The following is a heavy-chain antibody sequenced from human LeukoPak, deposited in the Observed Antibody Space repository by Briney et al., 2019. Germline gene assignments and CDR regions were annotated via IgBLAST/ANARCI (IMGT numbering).Heavy chain of an antibody. J-gene: IGHJ5*02. CDR1: GGSISSYY. CDR2: IYYSGST. V-gene: IGHV4-59*01. CDR3: ARGYCSGGSCYSSTIGEGHWFDP. D-gene: IGHD2-15*01. Sequence: SETLSLTCTVSGGSISSYYWSWIRQPPGKGQEWIGYIYYSGSTNYNPSLKSRVTISVDTSKNQFSLKLSSVTAADTAVYYCARGYCSGGSCYSSTIGEGHWFDPWGQGTLVTVSS.